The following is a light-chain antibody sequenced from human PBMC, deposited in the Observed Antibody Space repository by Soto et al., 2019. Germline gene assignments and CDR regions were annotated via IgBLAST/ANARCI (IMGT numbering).Light chain of an antibody. J-gene: IGKJ1*01. Sequence: EIVMTQSPATLSVSPRERATLSCRASQSVSSNLAWYQQKPGQAPRLLIYGASTRATGIPARFSGSGSGTEFTLTISSLQSEDFAVYNCQQYNNWPRTFGQGTKVEIK. V-gene: IGKV3-15*01. CDR2: GAS. CDR3: QQYNNWPRT. CDR1: QSVSSN.